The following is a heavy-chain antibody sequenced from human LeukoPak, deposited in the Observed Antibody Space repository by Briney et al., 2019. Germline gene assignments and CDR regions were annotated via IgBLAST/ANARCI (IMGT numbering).Heavy chain of an antibody. CDR1: GYTFTSYG. D-gene: IGHD6-19*01. CDR3: ARDGLSKGVAGTFDY. Sequence: GASVKVSCKASGYTFTSYGISWVRQAPGQGLEWMGWISAYNGNTNYAQNLQGRVMMTTDTSTSTAYMELRSLRPDDTAVYYCARDGLSKGVAGTFDYWGQGTLVTVSS. CDR2: ISAYNGNT. J-gene: IGHJ4*02. V-gene: IGHV1-18*01.